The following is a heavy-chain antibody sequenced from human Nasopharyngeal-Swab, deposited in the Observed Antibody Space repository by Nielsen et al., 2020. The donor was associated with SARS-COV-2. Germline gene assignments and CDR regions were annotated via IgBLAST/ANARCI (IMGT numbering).Heavy chain of an antibody. CDR3: AKGVQLERGNYYYYYMDV. CDR2: ISYDGSNK. V-gene: IGHV3-30-3*02. J-gene: IGHJ6*03. D-gene: IGHD1-1*01. Sequence: VRQAPGKGLEWVAVISYDGSNKYYADSVKGRFTISRDYSKNTLYLQMNSLTAEDTAVYYCAKGVQLERGNYYYYYMDVWGKGTTVTVSS.